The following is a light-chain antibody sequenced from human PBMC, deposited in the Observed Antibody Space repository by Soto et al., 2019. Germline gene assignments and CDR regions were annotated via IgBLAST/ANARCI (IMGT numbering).Light chain of an antibody. Sequence: DIQMTQSPSTLSASVGDRVTITCRAGQSISSWLAWYQQKPGKAPKLLIYDASNLESGVPSRFSGSGSGTEFTLTISSLQPDDFATYYCQQYNSYPITFGQGTRLEIK. CDR3: QQYNSYPIT. CDR2: DAS. V-gene: IGKV1-5*01. CDR1: QSISSW. J-gene: IGKJ5*01.